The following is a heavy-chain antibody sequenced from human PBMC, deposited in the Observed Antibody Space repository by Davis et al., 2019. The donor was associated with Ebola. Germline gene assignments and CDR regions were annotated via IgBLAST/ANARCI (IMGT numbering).Heavy chain of an antibody. D-gene: IGHD3-3*01. Sequence: PGGSLRLSCAASGFTFSSYWMSWVRQAPGKGLEWVANIKQDGSEKYYVDSVKGRFTISRDNAKNSLYLQMNSLRAEDTAVYYCAREYYDFWSGYYFQPYYYYYMDVWGKGTTVTVSS. CDR3: AREYYDFWSGYYFQPYYYYYMDV. CDR1: GFTFSSYW. V-gene: IGHV3-7*01. J-gene: IGHJ6*03. CDR2: IKQDGSEK.